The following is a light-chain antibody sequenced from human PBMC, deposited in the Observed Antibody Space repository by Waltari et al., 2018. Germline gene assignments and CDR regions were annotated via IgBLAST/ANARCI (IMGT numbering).Light chain of an antibody. J-gene: IGLJ2*01. Sequence: QSALTQPRSVSGSPGQSVTLSCTGTSSDVGGYNYVSWYHQHPGKAPKLMIYDVNKRPSGVPDRFSGSKSGNTASLTISGLQAEDEGDYYCCSYAYTYTVIFGGGTKLTVL. CDR1: SSDVGGYNY. CDR3: CSYAYTYTVI. CDR2: DVN. V-gene: IGLV2-11*01.